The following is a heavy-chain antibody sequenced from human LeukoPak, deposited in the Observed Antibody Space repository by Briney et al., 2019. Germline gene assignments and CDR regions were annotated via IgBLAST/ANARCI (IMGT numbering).Heavy chain of an antibody. Sequence: GGSLRLSCAASGFTLSSYAMSWVRQAPGKGLEWVSAISGSGGSTYYADSVKGRFTISRDNSKNTLYLQMNSLRAEDTAVYYCAKRSVVVVPAAHNWFDPWGQGTLVTVSS. CDR2: ISGSGGST. V-gene: IGHV3-23*01. CDR3: AKRSVVVVPAAHNWFDP. D-gene: IGHD2-2*01. CDR1: GFTLSSYA. J-gene: IGHJ5*02.